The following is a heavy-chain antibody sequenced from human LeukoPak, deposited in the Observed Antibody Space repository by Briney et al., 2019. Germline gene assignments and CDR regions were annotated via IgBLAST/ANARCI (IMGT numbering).Heavy chain of an antibody. CDR2: ISSSSSTI. CDR1: GFTFSSYS. CDR3: ARDRNSRLDY. J-gene: IGHJ4*02. D-gene: IGHD6-13*01. V-gene: IGHV3-48*01. Sequence: PGGSLRLSCAASGFTFSSYSMNWVRQAPGKGLEWVSYISSSSSTIYYADSVKGRFTISRDNSKSTLYLQMNSLRAEDTAVYYCARDRNSRLDYWGQGTLVTVSS.